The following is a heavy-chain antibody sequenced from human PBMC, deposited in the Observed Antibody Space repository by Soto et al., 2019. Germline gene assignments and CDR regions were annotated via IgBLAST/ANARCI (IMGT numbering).Heavy chain of an antibody. D-gene: IGHD6-6*01. CDR2: ISAYNGNT. CDR1: GYTFTSYG. J-gene: IGHJ4*02. V-gene: IGHV1-18*04. CDR3: ARDHESIAARPLDY. Sequence: ASVKVSCKASGYTFTSYGISWVRRAPGQGLEWMGWISAYNGNTNYAQKLQGRVTMTTDTSTSTAYMELRSLRSDDTAVYYCARDHESIAARPLDYWGQGTLATVSS.